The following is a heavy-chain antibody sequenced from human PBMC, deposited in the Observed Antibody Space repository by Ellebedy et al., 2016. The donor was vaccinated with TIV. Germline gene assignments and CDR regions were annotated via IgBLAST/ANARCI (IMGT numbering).Heavy chain of an antibody. Sequence: GGSLRLSCAVSGFSFRSYWMSWVRQAPGKGLEWVANIYQDGNEKHYVDSVKGRFTISRANAKNSLYLQMNSLRVEDTAVYYCATDGSYGDYLSPTHAFVIWGQGTMVTVSS. V-gene: IGHV3-7*01. J-gene: IGHJ3*02. D-gene: IGHD4-17*01. CDR3: ATDGSYGDYLSPTHAFVI. CDR1: GFSFRSYW. CDR2: IYQDGNEK.